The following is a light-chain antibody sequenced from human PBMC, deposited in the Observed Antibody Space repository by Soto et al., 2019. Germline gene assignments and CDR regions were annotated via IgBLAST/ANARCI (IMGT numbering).Light chain of an antibody. J-gene: IGLJ2*01. CDR2: GNN. CDR1: SSNIGSNA. V-gene: IGLV1-44*01. CDR3: AAWDVSLSVVV. Sequence: QPVLTQSPSASETPGQRVTISCSGSSSNIGSNAVNWYQHIPGTAPKLLIYGNNQRPSGVPDRFTGSKSGTSASLAISGLQSEDEADYYCAAWDVSLSVVVFGGGTKVTVL.